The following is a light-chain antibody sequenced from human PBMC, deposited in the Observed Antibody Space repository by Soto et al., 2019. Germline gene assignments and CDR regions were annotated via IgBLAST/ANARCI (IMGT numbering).Light chain of an antibody. V-gene: IGKV1-39*01. Sequence: DIQMAQSPSSLSASVGDRVTITCLASQSIGFYLNWYQQKPGKAHKVLIYAASNLQSGVPSRFSGSGSGTEFTLTISSLQPEDFATYYCQQSYSIPINFGQGTRLEIK. CDR3: QQSYSIPIN. CDR2: AAS. CDR1: QSIGFY. J-gene: IGKJ5*01.